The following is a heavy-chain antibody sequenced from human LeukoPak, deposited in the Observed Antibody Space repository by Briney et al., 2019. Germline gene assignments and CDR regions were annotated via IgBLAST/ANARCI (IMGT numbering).Heavy chain of an antibody. CDR3: VGLPRDGYNGYYFDY. Sequence: HTGGSLRLSCAASGFTFSSYAMSWVRQAPGKGLEWVSAISGSGGSTYYADSVKGRLTISRDNSKNTLYLQMNSLRAEDTAVYYCVGLPRDGYNGYYFDYWGQGTLVTVSS. CDR1: GFTFSSYA. V-gene: IGHV3-23*01. CDR2: ISGSGGST. J-gene: IGHJ4*02. D-gene: IGHD5-24*01.